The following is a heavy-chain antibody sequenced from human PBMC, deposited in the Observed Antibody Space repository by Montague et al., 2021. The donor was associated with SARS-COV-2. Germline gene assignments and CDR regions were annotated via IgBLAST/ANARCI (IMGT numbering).Heavy chain of an antibody. Sequence: SETLSLTCTVSGGSISSSSYYWGWIRQPPGKGLEWIGSIYYSGSTYYNPSPKSRVTISVDTSKNQFSLKLSSVTAADTAVYYCARQGRISMVRLNWFDPWGQETLVTVSS. V-gene: IGHV4-39*01. CDR1: GGSISSSSYY. D-gene: IGHD3-10*01. J-gene: IGHJ5*02. CDR2: IYYSGST. CDR3: ARQGRISMVRLNWFDP.